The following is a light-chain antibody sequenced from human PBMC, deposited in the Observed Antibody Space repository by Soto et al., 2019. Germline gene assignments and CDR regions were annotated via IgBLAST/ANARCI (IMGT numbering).Light chain of an antibody. CDR3: QQSYSTWT. J-gene: IGKJ1*01. Sequence: DIQVTQSPSSLHASVGDRVTITCRASQSISSSLNWYQQNLGKVPNLLIYAAFTLQSRVPSRFSGSGSGTDFTLTISSLQPEDFATYYWQQSYSTWTFGQGTKVEIK. CDR1: QSISSS. V-gene: IGKV1-39*01. CDR2: AAF.